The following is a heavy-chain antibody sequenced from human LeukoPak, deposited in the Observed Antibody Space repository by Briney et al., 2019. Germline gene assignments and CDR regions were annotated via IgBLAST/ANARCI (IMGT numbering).Heavy chain of an antibody. D-gene: IGHD3-10*01. CDR1: GFTFGSYG. V-gene: IGHV3-30*18. CDR3: AKDLGDGSGPDY. CDR2: ISYDGSNK. Sequence: PGRSLRLSCAASGFTFGSYGMHWVRQAPGKGLEWVAVISYDGSNKYYADSVKGRFTISRDNSKNTLYLQMNSLRAEDTAVYYCAKDLGDGSGPDYWGQGTLVTVSS. J-gene: IGHJ4*02.